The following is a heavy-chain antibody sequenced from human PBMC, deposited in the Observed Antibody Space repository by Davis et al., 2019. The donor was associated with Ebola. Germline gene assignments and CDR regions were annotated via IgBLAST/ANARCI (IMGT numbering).Heavy chain of an antibody. Sequence: GESLKISCAASGFTFSSYAMSWARQAPGKGLEWVSAISGSGGSTYYADSVKGRFTISRDNSKNTLYLQMNSLRAEDTAVYYCARSLKGASVSTYYGMDVWGQGTTVTVSS. CDR2: ISGSGGST. V-gene: IGHV3-23*01. CDR3: ARSLKGASVSTYYGMDV. D-gene: IGHD3-16*02. CDR1: GFTFSSYA. J-gene: IGHJ6*02.